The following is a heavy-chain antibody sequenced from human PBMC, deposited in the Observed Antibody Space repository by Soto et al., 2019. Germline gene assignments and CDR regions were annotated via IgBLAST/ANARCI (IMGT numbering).Heavy chain of an antibody. V-gene: IGHV4-30-4*01. D-gene: IGHD4-17*01. CDR1: GRPLSSGYYY. CDR2: IYYSGST. J-gene: IGHJ6*02. CDR3: ASTVTLSYCLDD. Sequence: PSETLSLTCTVSGRPLSSGYYYWSWIRQPPGKGLEWIGYIYYSGSTYYNPSLKSRVTISVDTSKNQFSLKLSSVTAADTAVYYCASTVTLSYCLDDWGPETTVTSSS.